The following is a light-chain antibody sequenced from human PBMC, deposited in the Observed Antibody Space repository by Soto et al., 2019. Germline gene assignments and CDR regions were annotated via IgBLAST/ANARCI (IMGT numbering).Light chain of an antibody. CDR3: MQALQTPVT. V-gene: IGKV2-28*01. CDR2: LGS. J-gene: IGKJ4*01. CDR1: QSLLHSNGYKY. Sequence: DIVMTQSPLSLPVTPGEPASISCRSSQSLLHSNGYKYLDWYLQKPGQSPQLLIYLGSNRASGVPDRFSGSGSGTDFTLKISRVEAEDVGVYYCMQALQTPVTFGGGTKVEIK.